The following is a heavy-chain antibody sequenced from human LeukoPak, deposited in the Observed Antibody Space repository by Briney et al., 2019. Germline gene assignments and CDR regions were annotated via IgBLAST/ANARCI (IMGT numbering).Heavy chain of an antibody. CDR1: GFTFSSYW. J-gene: IGHJ4*02. Sequence: GSLRLSCAASGFTFSSYWMHWVRQAPGKGLVWVSRIRSDGGSTSYADSVKGRFTISRDNAKNTLYLQMNSLRAEDTAVYYCAREFYVSSGDVGYWGQGTLVTVSS. CDR2: IRSDGGST. V-gene: IGHV3-74*01. CDR3: AREFYVSSGDVGY. D-gene: IGHD2/OR15-2a*01.